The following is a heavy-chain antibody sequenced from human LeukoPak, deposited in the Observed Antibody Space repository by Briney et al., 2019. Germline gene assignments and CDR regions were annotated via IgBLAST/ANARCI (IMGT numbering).Heavy chain of an antibody. CDR3: AKGGRDGYIA. J-gene: IGHJ5*02. V-gene: IGHV1-2*02. CDR1: GYTFTDYY. D-gene: IGHD5-24*01. Sequence: GASVKVSCKASGYTFTDYYLHWLRQTPGQGLEWMGWINPNSGGTNYAPKFLDRVTMTRDTSISTAYMDLTRLTSEDTAVYYCAKGGRDGYIAWGQGTLVTVSS. CDR2: INPNSGGT.